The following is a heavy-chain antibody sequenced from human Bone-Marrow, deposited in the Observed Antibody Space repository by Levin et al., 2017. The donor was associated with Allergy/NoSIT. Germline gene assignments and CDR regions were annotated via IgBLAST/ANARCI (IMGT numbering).Heavy chain of an antibody. J-gene: IGHJ1*01. CDR1: GFAFSSSW. Sequence: GESLKISCAASGFAFSSSWMHWVRQAPGKGLVWVSRVNPDGSKTVNVDAVKGRLSISRDNAKNTLYLQMDSLRVEDTAVYYCTRAGPGSGYYPTIYFQQWGQGTLVTVSS. CDR3: TRAGPGSGYYPTIYFQQ. D-gene: IGHD3-22*01. V-gene: IGHV3-74*01. CDR2: VNPDGSKT.